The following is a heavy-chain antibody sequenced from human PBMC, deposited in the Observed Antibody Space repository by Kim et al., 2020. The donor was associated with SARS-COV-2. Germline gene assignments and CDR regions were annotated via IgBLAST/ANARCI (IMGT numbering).Heavy chain of an antibody. V-gene: IGHV3-33*01. CDR3: ARGPEAGSSSLIDY. J-gene: IGHJ4*02. D-gene: IGHD6-6*01. Sequence: ADSVKGRFTISRDNSKNPLFLQMNSLRAEDTAVYYCARGPEAGSSSLIDYWGQGTLVTVSS.